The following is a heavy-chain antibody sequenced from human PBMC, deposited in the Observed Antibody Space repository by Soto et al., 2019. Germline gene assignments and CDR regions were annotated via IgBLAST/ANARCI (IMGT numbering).Heavy chain of an antibody. J-gene: IGHJ4*02. D-gene: IGHD3-22*01. CDR1: AGSISSSSYF. CDR2: IDYRGST. V-gene: IGHV4-39*01. Sequence: QLQLQESGPGLVKPSETLSLTCTVSAGSISSSSYFSGWIRQPPGKGLEWIGTIDYRGSTSYNPSLKRRVTIAVDTSKNQFSLTLSSVTAADTAVYYCATRLYHSRGYYYVPYWGQGTLVTVSS. CDR3: ATRLYHSRGYYYVPY.